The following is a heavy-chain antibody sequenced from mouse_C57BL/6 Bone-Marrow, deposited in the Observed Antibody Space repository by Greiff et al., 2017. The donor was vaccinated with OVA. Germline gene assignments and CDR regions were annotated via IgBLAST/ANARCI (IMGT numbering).Heavy chain of an antibody. Sequence: EVQVVESGGALVQPGGSLKLSCAASGFTFSDYYMYWVRQTPEKRLEWVAYIRNGGGSTYYPDTVKGRFTISRDNAKNTLYLQMSRLKSEDTAMYYCARHLRSDWYFDVWGTGTTVTVSS. CDR3: ARHLRSDWYFDV. J-gene: IGHJ1*03. CDR2: IRNGGGST. V-gene: IGHV5-12*01. CDR1: GFTFSDYY.